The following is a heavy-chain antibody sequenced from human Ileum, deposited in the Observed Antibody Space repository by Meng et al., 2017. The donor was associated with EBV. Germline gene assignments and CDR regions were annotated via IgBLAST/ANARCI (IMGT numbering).Heavy chain of an antibody. D-gene: IGHD6-19*01. CDR2: MNPNRGTT. CDR1: GYTFTSHD. CDR3: ATGVADFEY. Sequence: QVELGQSGAEGNNPGASVKVAGKASGYTFTSHDINWVRQGTGQGLEWMGWMNPNRGTTGYAQKFQGRVTMTRNISKSTAYMDLSSLRSEDTAVYYCATGVADFEYWGQGTLVTVSS. V-gene: IGHV1-8*01. J-gene: IGHJ4*02.